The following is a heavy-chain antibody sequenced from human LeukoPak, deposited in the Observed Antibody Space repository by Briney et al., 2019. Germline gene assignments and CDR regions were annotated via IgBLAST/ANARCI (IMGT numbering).Heavy chain of an antibody. Sequence: PSETLSLTCAVSGGSISSGGYSWSWIRQPPGKGLEWIGYIYHSGSTYYNPSLKSRVTISLDRSKNQFSLKLSSVTAADTAVYYCARDIHYYDSSGYYQYWYFDLWGRGTLVTVSS. J-gene: IGHJ2*01. CDR2: IYHSGST. CDR1: GGSISSGGYS. CDR3: ARDIHYYDSSGYYQYWYFDL. D-gene: IGHD3-22*01. V-gene: IGHV4-30-2*01.